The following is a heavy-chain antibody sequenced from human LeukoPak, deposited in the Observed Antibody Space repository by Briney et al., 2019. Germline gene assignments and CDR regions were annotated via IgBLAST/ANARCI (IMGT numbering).Heavy chain of an antibody. D-gene: IGHD6-19*01. CDR3: AKDHDSTGLFQDRDY. J-gene: IGHJ4*02. V-gene: IGHV3-23*01. Sequence: GGSLRLSCAASGFTFSSYAMNWFRQAPGKGLEWVSTISISANTHYADSVKGRFTISRDNSKSTLYLQMNSLRAEDTAIYYCAKDHDSTGLFQDRDYWGQGTQVTISS. CDR2: ISISANT. CDR1: GFTFSSYA.